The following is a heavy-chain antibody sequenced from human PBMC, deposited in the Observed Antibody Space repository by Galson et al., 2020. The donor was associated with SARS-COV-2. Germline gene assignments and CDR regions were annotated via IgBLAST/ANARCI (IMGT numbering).Heavy chain of an antibody. J-gene: IGHJ4*02. CDR2: IYYSGST. Sequence: SETLSLTCTVSGGSISSSIYYWVRNRQPPGKGLDWIASIYYSGSTYYHPPPQIPLPISLDTSKKQFTLNLDSVTAADTAGYYCARLTFFYDISSDRSLYYFDYWGQGTLVTVSS. CDR1: GGSISSSIYY. D-gene: IGHD3-22*01. V-gene: IGHV4-39*01. CDR3: ARLTFFYDISSDRSLYYFDY.